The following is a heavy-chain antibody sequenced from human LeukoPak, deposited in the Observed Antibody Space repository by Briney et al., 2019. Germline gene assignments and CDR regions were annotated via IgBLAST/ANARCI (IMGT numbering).Heavy chain of an antibody. CDR2: ISNSGGRT. Sequence: PGGSLRLSCAASGFTFSSYAMSWVRQAPGKGLEWVSSISNSGGRTFYTDTVKGRFTISRDNSKITLYLQMNSLRAEDTAVYYCAKSYNGYESKPDYWVQGTLVTVSS. D-gene: IGHD5-12*01. CDR1: GFTFSSYA. V-gene: IGHV3-23*01. J-gene: IGHJ4*02. CDR3: AKSYNGYESKPDY.